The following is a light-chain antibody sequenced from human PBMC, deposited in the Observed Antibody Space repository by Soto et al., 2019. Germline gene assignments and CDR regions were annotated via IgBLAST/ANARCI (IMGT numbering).Light chain of an antibody. CDR2: QHS. V-gene: IGLV3-1*01. CDR1: KLGDKY. Sequence: SYELTQPPSVSVSPGQTASITCSGDKLGDKYTCWYQQKPGQSPVLVIYQHSQRPSGIPERFSGSNSGNTATLTISGTQANEGACLFCPGVGRKTCWVFGGGTKVTVL. J-gene: IGLJ3*02. CDR3: PGVGRKTCWV.